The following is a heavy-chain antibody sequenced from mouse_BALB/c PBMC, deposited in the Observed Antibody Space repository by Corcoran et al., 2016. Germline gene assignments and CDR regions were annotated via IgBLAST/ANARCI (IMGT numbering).Heavy chain of an antibody. V-gene: IGHV9-3-1*01. CDR1: GYTFTNYG. CDR3: ARAPLHYYAMDY. Sequence: QIQLVQSGPELKKPGETVKISCKASGYTFTNYGMNWVKQAPGKGLKWMGWINTYTGEPTYADDFKVRFAFSLETSASTAYLQINNLKNEETATYFCARAPLHYYAMDYWGQGTSVTVSS. D-gene: IGHD6-1*01. CDR2: INTYTGEP. J-gene: IGHJ4*01.